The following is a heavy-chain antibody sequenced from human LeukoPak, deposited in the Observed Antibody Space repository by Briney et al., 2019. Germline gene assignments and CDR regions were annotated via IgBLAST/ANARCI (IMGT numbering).Heavy chain of an antibody. CDR3: AKGGTWGRITMVRGVITPDY. J-gene: IGHJ4*02. CDR2: SYSGGST. D-gene: IGHD3-10*01. V-gene: IGHV3-53*01. Sequence: GGSLRLSCAASGFTVSSNYMSWVRQAPGKGLEWVSVSYSGGSTYYADSVKGRFTISRDNSKNTLYLQMNSLRAEDTAVYYCAKGGTWGRITMVRGVITPDYWGQGTLVTVSS. CDR1: GFTVSSNY.